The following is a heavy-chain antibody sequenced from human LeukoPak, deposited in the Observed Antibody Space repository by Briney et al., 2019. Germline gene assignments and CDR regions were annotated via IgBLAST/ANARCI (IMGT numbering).Heavy chain of an antibody. J-gene: IGHJ4*02. V-gene: IGHV3-23*01. Sequence: GGSLRLSCIVSGFTFSSYWMSWVRQAPGKGLEWVSAISGSGGSTYYADSVKGRFTISRDNSKNTLYLQMNSLRAEDTAVYYCAKDRRAGSYNYWGQGTLVTVSS. CDR1: GFTFSSYW. D-gene: IGHD3-10*01. CDR3: AKDRRAGSYNY. CDR2: ISGSGGST.